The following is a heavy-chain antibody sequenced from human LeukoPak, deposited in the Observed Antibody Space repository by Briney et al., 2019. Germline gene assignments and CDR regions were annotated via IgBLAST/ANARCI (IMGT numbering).Heavy chain of an antibody. J-gene: IGHJ4*02. CDR3: ARPGRHITASYSDY. CDR1: GYTFTSYY. Sequence: GESLKISCKGSGYTFTSYYMHWVRQAPGQGLEWMGIINPSGGSTSYAQKFQGRVTMTRDTSTSTVYMELSSLRSEDTAVYYCARPGRHITASYSDYWGQGTLVTVSS. D-gene: IGHD5-18*01. V-gene: IGHV1-46*01. CDR2: INPSGGST.